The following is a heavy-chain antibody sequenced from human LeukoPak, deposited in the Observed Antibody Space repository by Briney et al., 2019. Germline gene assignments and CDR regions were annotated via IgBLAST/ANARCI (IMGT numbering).Heavy chain of an antibody. V-gene: IGHV3-23*01. Sequence: GGSLRLSCAASGFTFSSYSMNWVRQAPGKGLEWVSGISGSGGSTYYADSVKGRFTISRDNTENTLYLQMNSLKTEDTAVYYCTTLRPYIQPRWGQGTMVTVSS. CDR3: TTLRPYIQPR. D-gene: IGHD5-18*01. J-gene: IGHJ3*01. CDR1: GFTFSSYS. CDR2: ISGSGGST.